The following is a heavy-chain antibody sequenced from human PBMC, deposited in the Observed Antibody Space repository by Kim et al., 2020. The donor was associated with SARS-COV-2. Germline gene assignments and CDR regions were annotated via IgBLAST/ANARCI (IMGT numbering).Heavy chain of an antibody. V-gene: IGHV4-59*01. J-gene: IGHJ6*02. D-gene: IGHD5-18*01. CDR2: IYYSGST. CDR3: ARGFRGYSYATDDYYYGMDV. CDR1: GGSISSYY. Sequence: SETLSLTCTASGGSISSYYWSWIRQPPGKGLEWIGYIYYSGSTNYNPSLKSRVTISVDTSKNQFSLKLSSVTAADTAVYYCARGFRGYSYATDDYYYGMDVWGQVTTVTVSS.